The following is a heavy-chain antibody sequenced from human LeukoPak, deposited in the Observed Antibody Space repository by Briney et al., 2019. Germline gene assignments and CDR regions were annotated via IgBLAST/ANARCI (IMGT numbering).Heavy chain of an antibody. CDR3: AARYYYDSSGYYSSWAPPRGWFDP. D-gene: IGHD3-22*01. J-gene: IGHJ5*02. V-gene: IGHV1-58*02. Sequence: ASVKVSCKASGFTFTSSAMQWVRQARGQRLEWIGWIVVGSGNTNYAQKFQERVTVTRDMSTSTASMELSSLRSEDTAVYYCAARYYYDSSGYYSSWAPPRGWFDPWGQGTLVTVSS. CDR1: GFTFTSSA. CDR2: IVVGSGNT.